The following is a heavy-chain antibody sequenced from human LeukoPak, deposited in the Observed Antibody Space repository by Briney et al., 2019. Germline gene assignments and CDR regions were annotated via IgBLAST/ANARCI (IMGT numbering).Heavy chain of an antibody. Sequence: GGALRLSCAASGFTFSSYWMSWVRQAPGKGLEWVANIKQDGSEKYYVDSVKGQFTISRDNAKNSLYLQMNSLRAEDTAVYYCARDRYYYGSGSSFFDYWGQGTLVTVSS. CDR2: IKQDGSEK. CDR1: GFTFSSYW. J-gene: IGHJ4*02. CDR3: ARDRYYYGSGSSFFDY. V-gene: IGHV3-7*01. D-gene: IGHD3-10*01.